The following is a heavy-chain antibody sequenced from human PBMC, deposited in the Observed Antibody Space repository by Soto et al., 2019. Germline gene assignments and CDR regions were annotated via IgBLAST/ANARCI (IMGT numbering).Heavy chain of an antibody. V-gene: IGHV3-30*18. CDR2: ISYDGSNK. Sequence: ESGGGVVQPGRSLRLSCAASGFTFSSYGMHWVRQAPGKGLEWVAVISYDGSNKYYADSVKGRFTISRDNSKNTLYLQMNSLRAEDTAVYYCAKAEGSGYSYGLDVWGQGTTVTVSS. J-gene: IGHJ6*02. CDR3: AKAEGSGYSYGLDV. D-gene: IGHD5-18*01. CDR1: GFTFSSYG.